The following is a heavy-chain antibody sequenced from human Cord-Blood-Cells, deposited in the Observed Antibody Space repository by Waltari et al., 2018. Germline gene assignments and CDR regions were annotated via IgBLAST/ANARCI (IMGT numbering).Heavy chain of an antibody. V-gene: IGHV1-69*06. Sequence: QVQLVQSGAEVKKPGSSVKVSCKASGGTFSSYAISWVRQAPGQGLEWMGGTIPILGTAKYAQKCQGRFTMPAHKPPSTANRGLSSMRSEATACYYCGGGGGGGGYSGDYWGQGTLVTVSS. CDR2: TIPILGTA. J-gene: IGHJ4*02. D-gene: IGHD1-26*01. CDR3: GGGGGGGGYSGDY. CDR1: GGTFSSYA.